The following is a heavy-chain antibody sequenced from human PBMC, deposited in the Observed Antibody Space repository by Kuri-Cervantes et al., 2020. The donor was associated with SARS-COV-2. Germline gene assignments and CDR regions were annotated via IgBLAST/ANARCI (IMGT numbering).Heavy chain of an antibody. CDR1: AYYLSNHC. D-gene: IGHD1-26*01. CDR3: VRRAYRDQVDYHYMDV. V-gene: IGHV5-51*01. Sequence: GESLKISSNGSAYYLSNHCIAWVRHMPGEGLEWMVIIFPGDSDTRCSPSFQGQVTISAAKSIGTAYLQWSSLRASDTAIHYCVRRAYRDQVDYHYMDVWGKGTTVTVSS. J-gene: IGHJ6*03. CDR2: IFPGDSDT.